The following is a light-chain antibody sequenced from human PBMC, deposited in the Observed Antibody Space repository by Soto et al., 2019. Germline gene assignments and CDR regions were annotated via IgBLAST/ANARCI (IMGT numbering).Light chain of an antibody. V-gene: IGKV1-5*01. CDR1: QSISNW. Sequence: DILITDSPSALASAVLYRVFRACRASQSISNWLAWYQQKPGKSPKLLIYDVSSLESGVPSRFSGSGSGTEFTLTISSLQPEDFATYYCQQLSNYPITFGQGTRLEIK. J-gene: IGKJ5*01. CDR3: QQLSNYPIT. CDR2: DVS.